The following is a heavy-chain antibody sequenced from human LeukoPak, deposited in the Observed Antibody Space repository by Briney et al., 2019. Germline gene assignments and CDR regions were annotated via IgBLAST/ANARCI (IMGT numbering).Heavy chain of an antibody. D-gene: IGHD6-13*01. Sequence: GGSLRLSYAASGFTFSSHAMSWVRQAPGKGLEWVSAISGSGGSTCYADSVKGRFTISRDNSKNTLYLQMNSLRAEDTAVYYCAKMAGAAGGGYWGQGTLVTVSS. V-gene: IGHV3-23*01. CDR1: GFTFSSHA. CDR2: ISGSGGST. J-gene: IGHJ4*02. CDR3: AKMAGAAGGGY.